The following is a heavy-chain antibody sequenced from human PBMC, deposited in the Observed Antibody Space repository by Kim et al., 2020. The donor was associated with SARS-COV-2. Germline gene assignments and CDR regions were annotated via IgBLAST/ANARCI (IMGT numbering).Heavy chain of an antibody. V-gene: IGHV3-9*01. Sequence: GGSLRLSCAASGFTFGDYAMHWVRQVPGKGPEWVSGISWNSGNIDYADSVKGRFTISRDNAKNSLYLQMNSLRDEDTAFYYCARKGATYYHYYLDVWG. CDR3: ARKGATYYHYYLDV. CDR1: GFTFGDYA. J-gene: IGHJ6*03. CDR2: ISWNSGNI.